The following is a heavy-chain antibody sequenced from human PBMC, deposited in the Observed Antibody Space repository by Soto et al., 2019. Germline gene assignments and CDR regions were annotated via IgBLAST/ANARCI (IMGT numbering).Heavy chain of an antibody. V-gene: IGHV4-34*01. J-gene: IGHJ4*02. CDR3: ARSSSSSLPYPFDS. CDR2: INHSGST. D-gene: IGHD6-6*01. CDR1: GGSFSGYY. Sequence: QVQLQQWGAGLLKPSETLSLTCAVYGGSFSGYYWSWIRQPPGKGLEWIGEINHSGSTNYNPSLKSRVTISVDTSKNQCSLKRSSVTAADTAVYYCARSSSSSLPYPFDSWGQGTLVTVSS.